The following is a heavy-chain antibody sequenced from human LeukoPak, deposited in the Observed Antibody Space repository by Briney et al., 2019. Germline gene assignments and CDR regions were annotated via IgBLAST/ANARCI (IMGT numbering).Heavy chain of an antibody. V-gene: IGHV3-23*01. D-gene: IGHD6-19*01. CDR2: ISGSGGST. J-gene: IGHJ4*02. CDR1: GFTFSSYA. Sequence: GGSLRLSCAASGFTFSSYAMSWVRQAPGKGLEWVSAISGSGGSTYYAASVKGRFTISRDNSKNTVYLQMNSLRAEDTAVYYCAKTTTGYSSGRYPGWPVDYWGQGTLVTVSS. CDR3: AKTTTGYSSGRYPGWPVDY.